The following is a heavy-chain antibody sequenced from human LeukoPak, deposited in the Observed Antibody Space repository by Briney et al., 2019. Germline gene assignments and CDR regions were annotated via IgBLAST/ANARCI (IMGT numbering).Heavy chain of an antibody. Sequence: SGTLSLTCGVSGGSITSTNYWTWVRQPPGKGLEWIGEVNLQGSTNYDPSLMGRVAISVDMSENHISLQLTSVTAADTAVYYCAREGGPYRPLDYSGQGTLVTVSS. CDR2: VNLQGST. J-gene: IGHJ4*02. CDR1: GGSITSTNY. CDR3: AREGGPYRPLDY. V-gene: IGHV4-4*02.